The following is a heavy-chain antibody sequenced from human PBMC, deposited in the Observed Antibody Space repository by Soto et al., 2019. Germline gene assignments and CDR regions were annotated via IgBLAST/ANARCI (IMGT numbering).Heavy chain of an antibody. D-gene: IGHD3-22*01. V-gene: IGHV4-61*01. J-gene: IGHJ4*02. CDR1: GGSVSSGSYY. Sequence: SETLSLTCTVSGGSVSSGSYYWSWIRQPPGKGLEWIGYIYYSGSTNYNPSLKSRVTISVDTSKNQFSLKLSSVTAADTAVYYCASTYYNASSGPFDYWSQGTLVTVSS. CDR2: IYYSGST. CDR3: ASTYYNASSGPFDY.